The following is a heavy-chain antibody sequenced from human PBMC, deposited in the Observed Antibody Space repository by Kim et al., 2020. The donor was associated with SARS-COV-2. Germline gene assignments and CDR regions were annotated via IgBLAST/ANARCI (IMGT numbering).Heavy chain of an antibody. CDR1: GFTFSSYA. V-gene: IGHV3-23*01. CDR3: AKVPTVTTRYFDL. CDR2: ITGSGDRR. J-gene: IGHJ2*01. Sequence: GGSLRLSCAASGFTFSSYAMNWVRQAPGKGLEWVSAITGSGDRRYYADSVKGRVTISRDNSKNTLYLEMNSLRAEDTAVYYCAKVPTVTTRYFDLWGRGTLVTVSS. D-gene: IGHD4-17*01.